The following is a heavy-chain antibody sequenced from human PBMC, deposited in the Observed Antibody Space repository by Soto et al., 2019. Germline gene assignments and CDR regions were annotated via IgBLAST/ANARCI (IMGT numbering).Heavy chain of an antibody. CDR2: IFYSGTI. CDR1: GGSINTNNYY. CDR3: ARRLISGSHVY. J-gene: IGHJ4*02. Sequence: SETLSLTCTVSGGSINTNNYYWDWIRQPPGKGLEWIGTIFYSGTIYYNPSLRSRLTISVDTSKNHFSLKLTSVTAADTAVYYCARRLISGSHVYWGQGTLVTVSS. V-gene: IGHV4-39*02. D-gene: IGHD3-10*01.